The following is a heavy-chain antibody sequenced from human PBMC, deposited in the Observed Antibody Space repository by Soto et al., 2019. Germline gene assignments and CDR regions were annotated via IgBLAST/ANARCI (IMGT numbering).Heavy chain of an antibody. Sequence: ESGGGLVQPGGSLRLSCTASGFTFSYYEMTWVRQAPGKGLEWVSYISESGGAMYYADSVKGRFTISRDNAKNSLYLQLNSLRAEDTAVYYCARDGYGTPYYYYAMDLWGQGTTVTVSS. D-gene: IGHD1-7*01. CDR1: GFTFSYYE. V-gene: IGHV3-48*03. CDR3: ARDGYGTPYYYYAMDL. J-gene: IGHJ6*02. CDR2: ISESGGAM.